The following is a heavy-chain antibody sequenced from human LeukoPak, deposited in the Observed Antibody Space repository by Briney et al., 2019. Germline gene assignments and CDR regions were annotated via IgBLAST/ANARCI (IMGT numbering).Heavy chain of an antibody. J-gene: IGHJ6*02. CDR2: IYPGDSDT. CDR1: GYSFTSYW. Sequence: GESLKISCKGSGYSFTSYWIGWVRQMPGKGLEWMGIIYPGDSDTRYSPSFQGQVTISADKSISTAYLQWSSLKASDTAMYYCARRIDAAGKFYYYYGMDVWGQGTTVTVSS. V-gene: IGHV5-51*01. D-gene: IGHD6-13*01. CDR3: ARRIDAAGKFYYYYGMDV.